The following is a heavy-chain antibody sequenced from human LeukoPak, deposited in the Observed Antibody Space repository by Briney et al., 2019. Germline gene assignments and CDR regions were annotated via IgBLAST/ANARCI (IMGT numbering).Heavy chain of an antibody. CDR2: IYYSGST. CDR3: ARHYDYGDYGFDY. V-gene: IGHV4-59*01. CDR1: SGSISGYF. D-gene: IGHD4-17*01. Sequence: SETLSLTCTVSSGSISGYFWSWIRQPPGKGLEWIGYIYYSGSTNYNPSLKSRVTISVDTSKNQFSLKLSSVTAADTAVYYCARHYDYGDYGFDYWGQGTLVTVSS. J-gene: IGHJ4*02.